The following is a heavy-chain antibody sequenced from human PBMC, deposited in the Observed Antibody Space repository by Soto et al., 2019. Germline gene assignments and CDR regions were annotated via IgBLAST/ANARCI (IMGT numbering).Heavy chain of an antibody. D-gene: IGHD3-16*01. CDR1: GYSFTSYW. V-gene: IGHV5-51*01. CDR3: GSKLIRGRGYFLDV. Sequence: PGESRKISCKTSGYSFTSYWIGWVRQMPGKGLEWMGIIYPGDSDTRYSPSFQGQVTISADKSISTASLQWNSLKASDTAIYYCGSKLIRGRGYFLDVWGKGTLVTVSS. J-gene: IGHJ4*02. CDR2: IYPGDSDT.